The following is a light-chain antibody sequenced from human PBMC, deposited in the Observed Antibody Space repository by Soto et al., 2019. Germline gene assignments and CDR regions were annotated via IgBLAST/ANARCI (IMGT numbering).Light chain of an antibody. CDR3: CSYTRISLPFV. Sequence: QSALTQPASVSGSPGQSITISCTGTSSDIGNSNYVSWYQQHPGKAPKLMIYDVNNRPSGTSNRFSGSKSASTASLTTSGLQAEAEADYYCCSYTRISLPFVFGTGTKVTVL. J-gene: IGLJ1*01. CDR2: DVN. V-gene: IGLV2-14*03. CDR1: SSDIGNSNY.